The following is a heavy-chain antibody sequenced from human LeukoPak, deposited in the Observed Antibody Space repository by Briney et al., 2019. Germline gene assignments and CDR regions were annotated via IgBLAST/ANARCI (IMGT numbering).Heavy chain of an antibody. J-gene: IGHJ5*02. D-gene: IGHD3-16*02. CDR2: INHSGST. CDR3: ARGNIMITFGGVIVIPYNWFDP. V-gene: IGHV4-39*07. CDR1: SGSIKSNTYY. Sequence: PSETLSLTCTVSSGSIKSNTYYWGWIRQPPGKGLEWIGEINHSGSTNYNPSLKSRVTISVDTSKNQFSLKLSSVTAADTAVYYCARGNIMITFGGVIVIPYNWFDPWGQGTLVTVSS.